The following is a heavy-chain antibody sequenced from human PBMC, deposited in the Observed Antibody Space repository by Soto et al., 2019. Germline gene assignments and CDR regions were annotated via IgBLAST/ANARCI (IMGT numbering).Heavy chain of an antibody. CDR1: GFSLSTSGVG. V-gene: IGHV2-5*02. J-gene: IGHJ4*02. Sequence: QITLKESGPMLVKPTQTLTLTCTFSGFSLSTSGVGVGWVRQPPGKALEWLALIYWDDTKHYSPSLENRLTXXXXXXXXXVXXXXXXXXXVXTATYYCVRXXWGDRILDYWGQGTLLTVSS. D-gene: IGHD3-16*01. CDR3: VRXXWGDRILDY. CDR2: IYWDDTK.